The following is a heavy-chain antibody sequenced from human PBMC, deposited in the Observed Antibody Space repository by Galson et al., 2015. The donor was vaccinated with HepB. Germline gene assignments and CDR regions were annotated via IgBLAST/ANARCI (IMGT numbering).Heavy chain of an antibody. J-gene: IGHJ6*02. CDR1: GMSFSSSG. CDR3: ANERGSSRSPGY. D-gene: IGHD6-25*01. CDR2: ISYDGHQK. Sequence: SLRLSCAASGMSFSSSGMHWVRQAPGKGLEWVAVISYDGHQKYYVDPVKGRFIISRDNSKNTVYLQMNSLKTEDTAVYYCANERGSSRSPGYWGQGTTVTVSS. V-gene: IGHV3-30*18.